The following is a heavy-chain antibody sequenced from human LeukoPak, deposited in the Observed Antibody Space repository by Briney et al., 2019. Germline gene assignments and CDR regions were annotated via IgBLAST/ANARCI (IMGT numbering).Heavy chain of an antibody. J-gene: IGHJ6*03. CDR2: MNPNSGNT. Sequence: ASVTVSCTASGYTFINYEINWVRQAPGQGLEWMGRMNPNSGNTGYAQKFQGRVTITRNTSISTAYMELSSLRSEDTAVYYCARGRSGQGQQLVRRYYYYMDVWGKGTTVTVSS. V-gene: IGHV1-8*03. CDR3: ARGRSGQGQQLVRRYYYYMDV. D-gene: IGHD6-13*01. CDR1: GYTFINYE.